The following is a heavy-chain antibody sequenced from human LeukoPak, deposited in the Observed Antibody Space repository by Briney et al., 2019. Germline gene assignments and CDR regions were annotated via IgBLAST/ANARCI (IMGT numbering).Heavy chain of an antibody. D-gene: IGHD2-2*01. V-gene: IGHV1-69*05. Sequence: ASVKVSCKASGGTFSSYAISWVRQAPGQGPEWMGRIIPIFGTANYAQKFQGRVTITTDESTSTAYMELSSLRSEDTAVYYCARDRFRGPAAPVETFDYWGQGTLVTVSS. CDR3: ARDRFRGPAAPVETFDY. J-gene: IGHJ4*02. CDR1: GGTFSSYA. CDR2: IIPIFGTA.